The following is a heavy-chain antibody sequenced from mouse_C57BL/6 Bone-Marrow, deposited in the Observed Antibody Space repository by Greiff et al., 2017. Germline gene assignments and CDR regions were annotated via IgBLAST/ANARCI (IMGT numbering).Heavy chain of an antibody. Sequence: VQLQQSGAELVRPGTSVKVSCKASGYAFTNYLIEWVKQRPGQGLEWIGVINPGSGGTNYNEQFKGKATLTADKSSSTAYMQLSSLTSEDSAVYFGARGYYYGSRRYFDVWGTGTTVTVSS. CDR1: GYAFTNYL. CDR3: ARGYYYGSRRYFDV. V-gene: IGHV1-54*01. D-gene: IGHD1-1*01. CDR2: INPGSGGT. J-gene: IGHJ1*03.